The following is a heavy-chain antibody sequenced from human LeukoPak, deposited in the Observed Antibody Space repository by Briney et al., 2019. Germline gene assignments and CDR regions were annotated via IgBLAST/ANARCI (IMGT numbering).Heavy chain of an antibody. CDR3: ARDLGVLTGTFFDF. Sequence: ASVKVSCKASGYTFTDYYIHWVRQAPGQGLELMGWISDYNVNKNYALNTNYAQKFQGRVTLTTDTSTGTAYLELRSLIYDDTAIYYCARDLGVLTGTFFDFWGQGTLVTVSS. J-gene: IGHJ4*02. D-gene: IGHD3-9*01. V-gene: IGHV1-18*04. CDR1: GYTFTDYY. CDR2: ISDYNVNKNYALNT.